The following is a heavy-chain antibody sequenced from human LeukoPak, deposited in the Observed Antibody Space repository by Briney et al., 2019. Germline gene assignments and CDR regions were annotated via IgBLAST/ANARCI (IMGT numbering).Heavy chain of an antibody. J-gene: IGHJ4*02. CDR1: VFTFSSYS. CDR3: AKPSYDYNNFFDY. D-gene: IGHD5-24*01. Sequence: GGSLRLSYAASVFTFSSYSMNWVRQAPGKGLEWVSYISSSSSTIYYADSVKGRFTISRDNSKNTLYLQMNSLRVEDTAVYYCAKPSYDYNNFFDYWGQGTLVTVSS. CDR2: ISSSSSTI. V-gene: IGHV3-48*01.